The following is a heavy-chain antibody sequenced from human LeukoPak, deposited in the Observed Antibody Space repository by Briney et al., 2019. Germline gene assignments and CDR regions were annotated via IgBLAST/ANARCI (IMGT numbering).Heavy chain of an antibody. Sequence: PSETLSLTCTVSGGSISSSSYYWGWIRQPPGKGLEWIGSIYYSGSTYYNPSLKSRVTISVDTSKNQFSLKLSSVTAADTAVYYCARENVQLERPSDYWGQGTLVTVSS. D-gene: IGHD1-1*01. CDR2: IYYSGST. CDR3: ARENVQLERPSDY. V-gene: IGHV4-39*07. CDR1: GGSISSSSYY. J-gene: IGHJ4*02.